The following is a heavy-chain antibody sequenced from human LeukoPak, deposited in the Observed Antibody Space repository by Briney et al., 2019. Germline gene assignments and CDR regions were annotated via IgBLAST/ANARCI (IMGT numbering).Heavy chain of an antibody. CDR1: GFTFSGYW. CDR2: LNTDGSST. V-gene: IGHV3-74*01. Sequence: PGGSLRPSCAASGFTFSGYWMHWVRQVPGKGLVWVSRLNTDGSSTSYADSVKGRFTISRDNAMNTLYLQMNSLRAEDTAVYYCARDDAFRGVSMDVWGQGTRSPSPQ. J-gene: IGHJ6*01. D-gene: IGHD3-16*01. CDR3: ARDDAFRGVSMDV.